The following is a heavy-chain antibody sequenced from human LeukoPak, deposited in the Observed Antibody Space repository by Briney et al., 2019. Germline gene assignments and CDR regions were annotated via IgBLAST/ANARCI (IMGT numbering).Heavy chain of an antibody. Sequence: SETLSLTCTVSGGSISNYYWSWIRQPAGKGLEWIGRIYSSGSTNYNASLRSRVTMSVDTSQNQFSLKLTSVTAADTAVYYCARVLRSSTHYYFYYYMDVWGKGTTVTVSS. D-gene: IGHD2-2*01. V-gene: IGHV4-4*07. J-gene: IGHJ6*03. CDR1: GGSISNYY. CDR3: ARVLRSSTHYYFYYYMDV. CDR2: IYSSGST.